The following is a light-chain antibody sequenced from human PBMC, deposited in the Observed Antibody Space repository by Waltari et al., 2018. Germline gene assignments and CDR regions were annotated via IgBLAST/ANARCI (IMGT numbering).Light chain of an antibody. CDR1: RSVGTN. J-gene: IGKJ1*01. CDR2: GAS. CDR3: QQYNGWRT. Sequence: IPLTQSPATLSASQGERATLSCRASRSVGTNLAWYQQKRGQAPRLLIYGASFRATGTPDRFTGSGSGTDFTLTISSLQSEDFALYFCQQYNGWRTFGQGTTVDMK. V-gene: IGKV3-15*01.